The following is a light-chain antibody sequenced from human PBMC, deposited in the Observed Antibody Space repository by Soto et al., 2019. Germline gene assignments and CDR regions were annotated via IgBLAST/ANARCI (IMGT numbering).Light chain of an antibody. CDR2: KAS. Sequence: DIQMTQSPSIVSASVGDRVTITCRASESISSWVAWFQQKPGKAPKLLIQKASILESGVPSRFSGSESGTEFALPISSLQPDDFATYFCQQYSAKWTFGQGTKVEIK. J-gene: IGKJ1*01. CDR3: QQYSAKWT. V-gene: IGKV1-5*03. CDR1: ESISSW.